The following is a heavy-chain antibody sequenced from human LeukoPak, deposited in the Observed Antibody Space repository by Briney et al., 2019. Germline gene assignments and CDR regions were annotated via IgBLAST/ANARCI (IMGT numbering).Heavy chain of an antibody. V-gene: IGHV1-24*01. Sequence: ASVKVSCKVSGYTLTELSMHWVRQAPGKGLEWMGGFDPEDGETIYAQKVQGRVTITRDRSTSTAYMELSSLRSEDTALYYCATHSSRWYDHDAFDIWGQGTMVTVSS. D-gene: IGHD6-19*01. CDR3: ATHSSRWYDHDAFDI. CDR2: FDPEDGET. CDR1: GYTLTELS. J-gene: IGHJ3*02.